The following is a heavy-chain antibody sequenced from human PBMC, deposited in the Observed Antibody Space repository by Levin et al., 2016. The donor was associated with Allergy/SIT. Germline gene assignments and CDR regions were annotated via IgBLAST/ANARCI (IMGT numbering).Heavy chain of an antibody. J-gene: IGHJ5*02. Sequence: GESLKISCAASGFTFSSYWMSWVRQAPGKGLEWVANIKQDGSEKYYVDSVKGRFTISRDNAKNSLYLQMNSLRAEDTAVYYCARVGYFDWFYGWFDPWGQGTLVTVSS. V-gene: IGHV3-7*03. CDR2: IKQDGSEK. D-gene: IGHD3-9*01. CDR1: GFTFSSYW. CDR3: ARVGYFDWFYGWFDP.